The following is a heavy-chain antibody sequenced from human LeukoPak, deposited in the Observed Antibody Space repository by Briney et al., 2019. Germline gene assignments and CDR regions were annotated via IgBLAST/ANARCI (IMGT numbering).Heavy chain of an antibody. Sequence: SETLSLTCTVSGGSISSGSYYWRWIRQPPGKGLEWIGYTYYSGSTNYNPSLKSRVTISEDTSKNQFSLKLSSVTAADTAVYYCARGGRFLFDPWGQGTLVTVSS. V-gene: IGHV4-61*01. CDR3: ARGGRFLFDP. J-gene: IGHJ5*02. CDR1: GGSISSGSYY. D-gene: IGHD3-3*01. CDR2: TYYSGST.